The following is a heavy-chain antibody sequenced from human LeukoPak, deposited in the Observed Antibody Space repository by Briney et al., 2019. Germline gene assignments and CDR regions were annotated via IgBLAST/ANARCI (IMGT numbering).Heavy chain of an antibody. Sequence: SETLSLTCTVSGGSISSYYWSWIRQPPGKGLEWIGYIYYSGSTNYNPSLKSRVTISVDTSKNQFSLKLSSVTAADTAVYYCARDSRTPVTLVSYGMDVWGQGTTVTVSS. D-gene: IGHD4-11*01. V-gene: IGHV4-59*01. CDR1: GGSISSYY. CDR2: IYYSGST. CDR3: ARDSRTPVTLVSYGMDV. J-gene: IGHJ6*02.